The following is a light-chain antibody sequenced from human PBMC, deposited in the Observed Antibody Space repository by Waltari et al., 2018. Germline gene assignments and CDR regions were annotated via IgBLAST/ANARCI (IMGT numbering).Light chain of an antibody. CDR1: QSVSSS. CDR2: DAS. J-gene: IGKJ2*01. Sequence: EIVLTQSPATLSLSPGERATLSCRASQSVSSSLAWYQHNPGQAPRLLIYDASNRSTGIPARFSGSGSGTDFTLTISSLEPEDFAVYYCQQRRNWPQVTFGQGTKLE. V-gene: IGKV3-11*01. CDR3: QQRRNWPQVT.